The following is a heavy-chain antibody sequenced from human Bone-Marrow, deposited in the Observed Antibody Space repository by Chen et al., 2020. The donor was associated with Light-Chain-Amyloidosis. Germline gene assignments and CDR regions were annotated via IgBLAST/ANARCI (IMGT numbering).Heavy chain of an antibody. CDR3: ATRGAVLRYFAPKRGEFDY. Sequence: QVQLQQWGAGLLKPSETLSLTCAVYGGSFSGYYWSWIRQPPGKGLEWIGEINHSGSTNYNPSLKSRVTISVDTSKNQFSLKLSSVTAADTAVYYCATRGAVLRYFAPKRGEFDYWGQGTLVTVSS. CDR1: GGSFSGYY. CDR2: INHSGST. J-gene: IGHJ4*02. V-gene: IGHV4-34*01. D-gene: IGHD3-9*01.